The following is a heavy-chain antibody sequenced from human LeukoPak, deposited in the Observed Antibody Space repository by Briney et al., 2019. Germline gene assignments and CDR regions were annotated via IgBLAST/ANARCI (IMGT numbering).Heavy chain of an antibody. Sequence: GGSLRLSCAASRFTFSSYVMRWVPQAPGKRLEWVSHISGSGGRTYYADSVKGRFTFSRDNSKNTLYLQMNSLRAEDTAVYYCAQRGAGKSVVVAAKLAWGQGTLVTVSS. CDR1: RFTFSSYV. V-gene: IGHV3-23*01. D-gene: IGHD2-15*01. CDR3: AQRGAGKSVVVAAKLA. CDR2: ISGSGGRT. J-gene: IGHJ5*02.